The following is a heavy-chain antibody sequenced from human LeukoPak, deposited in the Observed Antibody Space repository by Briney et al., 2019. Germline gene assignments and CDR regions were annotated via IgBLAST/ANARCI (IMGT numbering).Heavy chain of an antibody. J-gene: IGHJ4*02. V-gene: IGHV1-69*06. CDR3: TYCSGGSCYWPLDY. D-gene: IGHD2-15*01. Sequence: GASVKVSCKASGGTFSSYAISWVRQAPGQGLEWMGGIIPIFGTANYAQKFQGRVTITADKSTSTAYMELSSLRSEDTAVYYCTYCSGGSCYWPLDYWGQGTLVTVSS. CDR2: IIPIFGTA. CDR1: GGTFSSYA.